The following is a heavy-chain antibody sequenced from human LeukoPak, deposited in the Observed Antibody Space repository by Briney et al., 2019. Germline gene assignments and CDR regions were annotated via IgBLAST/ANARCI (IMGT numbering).Heavy chain of an antibody. Sequence: ASVKVSCKASGYTFTSYGISWVRQAPGQGLEWMGWISAYNGNTNYAQKLQGRVTMTTDTSTSTAYMELRSLRSDDTAVYYCARRIEGPYDSSGYYTGENWCDPWGQGTLVTVSS. J-gene: IGHJ5*02. CDR2: ISAYNGNT. D-gene: IGHD3-22*01. CDR3: ARRIEGPYDSSGYYTGENWCDP. V-gene: IGHV1-18*01. CDR1: GYTFTSYG.